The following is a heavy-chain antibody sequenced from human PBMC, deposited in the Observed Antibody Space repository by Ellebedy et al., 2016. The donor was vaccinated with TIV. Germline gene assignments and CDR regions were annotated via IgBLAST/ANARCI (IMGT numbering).Heavy chain of an antibody. CDR1: GFSFSTYW. Sequence: GESLKISXEASGFSFSTYWMSWVRQAPGKGLEWVANIKQDGSDKYYVDSVKGRFTISRDNAKNSLYLQMNSLRADDTAVYYCARDLFSSSVDDYWGQGTLVTVSS. J-gene: IGHJ4*02. V-gene: IGHV3-7*03. D-gene: IGHD6-19*01. CDR2: IKQDGSDK. CDR3: ARDLFSSSVDDY.